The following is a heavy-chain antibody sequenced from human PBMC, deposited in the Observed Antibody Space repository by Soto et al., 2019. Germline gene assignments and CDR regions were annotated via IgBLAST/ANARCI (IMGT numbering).Heavy chain of an antibody. D-gene: IGHD2-2*01. J-gene: IGHJ4*02. Sequence: SLRLPCEASGSIFRNFGMSRVRHAPGKGLEWVSGLTGNGGTTYYADSVKGRFTISRDNSKNTLSLQMNSLRVDDTAVYYCARGGQYQQPYQFDVWGQATLVTVSS. CDR2: LTGNGGTT. CDR3: ARGGQYQQPYQFDV. V-gene: IGHV3-23*01. CDR1: GSIFRNFG.